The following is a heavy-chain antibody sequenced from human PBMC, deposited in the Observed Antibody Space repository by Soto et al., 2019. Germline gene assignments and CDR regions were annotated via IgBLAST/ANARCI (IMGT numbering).Heavy chain of an antibody. Sequence: QVQLVESGGGVVQPGRSLRLSCAAFGFTFSSYGMHWVRQAPGKGLEWVAVIWYDGSNKYYADSVKGRFTISRDNSKNTLYLQMNSLRAEDTAVYYCARDDYGGNGPSDYYYGMDVWGQGTTVTVSS. D-gene: IGHD4-17*01. CDR1: GFTFSSYG. CDR2: IWYDGSNK. J-gene: IGHJ6*02. V-gene: IGHV3-33*01. CDR3: ARDDYGGNGPSDYYYGMDV.